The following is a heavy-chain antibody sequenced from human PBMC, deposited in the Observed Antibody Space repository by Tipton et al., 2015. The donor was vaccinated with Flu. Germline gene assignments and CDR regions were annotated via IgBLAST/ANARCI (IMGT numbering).Heavy chain of an antibody. Sequence: QVQLVQSGAEVRNLGSSVRVSCKASGGAFSSLPITWVRQAPGQGLEWMGRNIPIRDTANYAQKFQGRVTMTADESTTTLYMEMSGLRSEDTAIYYCARWGGQVENWLDPWGQGTLVTVSS. CDR3: ARWGGQVENWLDP. V-gene: IGHV1-69*11. D-gene: IGHD3-16*01. CDR1: GGAFSSLP. J-gene: IGHJ5*02. CDR2: NIPIRDTA.